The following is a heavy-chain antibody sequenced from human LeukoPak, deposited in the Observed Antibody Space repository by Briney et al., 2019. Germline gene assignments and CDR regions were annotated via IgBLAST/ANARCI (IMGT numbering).Heavy chain of an antibody. V-gene: IGHV1-8*01. CDR2: MNPNSGNT. J-gene: IGHJ4*02. CDR3: ARAGAYYYDSSGYYGGY. D-gene: IGHD3-22*01. Sequence: GASVKVSCKASGYTFTSYDINWVRQATGQGLEGMGWMNPNSGNTGYAQKFQGRVTITADESTSTAYMELSSLRSEDTAVYYCARAGAYYYDSSGYYGGYWGQGTLVTVSS. CDR1: GYTFTSYD.